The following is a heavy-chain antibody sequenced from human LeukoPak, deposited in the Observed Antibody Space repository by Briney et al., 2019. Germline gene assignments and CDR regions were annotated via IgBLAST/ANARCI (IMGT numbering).Heavy chain of an antibody. Sequence: ASVKVSCKASGHTFTSYDINWVRQAPGQGLEWMGWISAYNGDTNYAQKLQGRVTMTTDTSTSTAYMELRSLRSDDTAVYYCARETTVTTSVFDPWGQGTLVTVSS. CDR1: GHTFTSYD. D-gene: IGHD4-11*01. CDR2: ISAYNGDT. J-gene: IGHJ5*02. V-gene: IGHV1-18*01. CDR3: ARETTVTTSVFDP.